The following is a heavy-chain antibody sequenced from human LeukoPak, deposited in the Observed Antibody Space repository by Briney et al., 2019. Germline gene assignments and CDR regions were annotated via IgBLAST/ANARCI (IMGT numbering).Heavy chain of an antibody. V-gene: IGHV1-18*04. D-gene: IGHD2-2*01. CDR2: INADNGNT. CDR3: ARALYHTFDY. Sequence: GASVKVSCKASGYTFTSYYMHWVRQAPGQGLEWMGLINADNGNTNYVQKFQGRVTMTTDTSTSTAYMELRSLRSDDTAGYYCARALYHTFDYWGQGTLVTVSS. J-gene: IGHJ4*02. CDR1: GYTFTSYY.